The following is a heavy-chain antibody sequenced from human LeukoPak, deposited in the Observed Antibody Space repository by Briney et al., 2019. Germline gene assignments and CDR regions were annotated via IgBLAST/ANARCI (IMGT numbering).Heavy chain of an antibody. V-gene: IGHV1-46*01. CDR2: INPSGGST. CDR1: GYTFTSYY. CDR3: ASRAYYYDSSGYLRGTAYYFDY. Sequence: ASVKVSCKASGYTFTSYYMHWVRQAPGQGLEWMGIINPSGGSTNYAQKFQGRVTITADESTSTAYMELSSLRSEDTAVYYCASRAYYYDSSGYLRGTAYYFDYWGQGTLVTVSS. D-gene: IGHD3-22*01. J-gene: IGHJ4*02.